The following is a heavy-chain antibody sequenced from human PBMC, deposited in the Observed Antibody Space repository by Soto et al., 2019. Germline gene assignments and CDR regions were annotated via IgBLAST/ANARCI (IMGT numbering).Heavy chain of an antibody. CDR1: GGSINNYY. J-gene: IGHJ4*02. Sequence: SETLSLTCTVSGGSINNYYWSWIRQPPGKGLEWIGYMFSTGNGNYNPSLKSRATMSVDTSRNQFSLKLSSVTAADTAVYYCARDYYESSGYSHLDYRGRGTLVT. D-gene: IGHD3-22*01. CDR3: ARDYYESSGYSHLDY. CDR2: MFSTGNG. V-gene: IGHV4-59*01.